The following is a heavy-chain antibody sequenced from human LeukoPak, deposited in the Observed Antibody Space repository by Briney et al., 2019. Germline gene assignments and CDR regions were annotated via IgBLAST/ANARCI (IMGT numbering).Heavy chain of an antibody. V-gene: IGHV1-2*02. J-gene: IGHJ6*03. Sequence: ASVKVSCKASGYTFTGYYMDWVRQAPGQGLEWMGWINPNSGGTNYAQKFQGRVTMTRDTSISTAYMELSRLRSDDTAVYYCARTPYDFWSGYSWNYMDVWGKGTTVTVSS. CDR3: ARTPYDFWSGYSWNYMDV. CDR1: GYTFTGYY. CDR2: INPNSGGT. D-gene: IGHD3-3*01.